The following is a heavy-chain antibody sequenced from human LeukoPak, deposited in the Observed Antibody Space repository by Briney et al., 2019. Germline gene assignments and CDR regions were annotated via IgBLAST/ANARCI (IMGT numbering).Heavy chain of an antibody. D-gene: IGHD3-10*01. CDR2: MNPNSGNT. CDR1: GYTFTGYY. Sequence: ASVKVSCKASGYTFTGYYMHWVRQAPGQGLEWMGWMNPNSGNTGYAQKFQGRVTMTRNTSISTAYMELSSLRSEDTAVYYCARSAGLYYYGSGSYYDWDYWGQGTLVTVSS. J-gene: IGHJ4*02. CDR3: ARSAGLYYYGSGSYYDWDY. V-gene: IGHV1-8*02.